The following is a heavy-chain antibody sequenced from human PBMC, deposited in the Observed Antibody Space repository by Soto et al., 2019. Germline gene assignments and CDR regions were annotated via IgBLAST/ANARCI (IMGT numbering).Heavy chain of an antibody. Sequence: QVQLVQSGAEVKKPGSSVKVSCKASGGTFSSYAISWVRQAPGQGLEWMGGIIPIFGTANYAQKFQGRVQVSADKSTSTAYMELSSLRSEDTAVYYCASGFDGDYAAYDFYGMDVWGQGTMVTVSS. V-gene: IGHV1-69*06. CDR1: GGTFSSYA. CDR2: IIPIFGTA. J-gene: IGHJ6*02. D-gene: IGHD4-17*01. CDR3: ASGFDGDYAAYDFYGMDV.